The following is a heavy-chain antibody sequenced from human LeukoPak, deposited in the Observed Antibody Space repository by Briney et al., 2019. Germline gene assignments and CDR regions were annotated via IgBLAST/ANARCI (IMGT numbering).Heavy chain of an antibody. CDR2: IYYTGSPT. CDR1: GGSITSSTHY. CDR3: ARGPKGMDV. J-gene: IGHJ6*02. V-gene: IGHV4-39*07. Sequence: SETLSLTCTVSGGSITSSTHYWGWIRQPPGKGLEWIGTIYYTGSPTFYNPSLKSRVTISVDTSKNQFSLKLSSVTAADTAVYYCARGPKGMDVWGQGTTVTVSS.